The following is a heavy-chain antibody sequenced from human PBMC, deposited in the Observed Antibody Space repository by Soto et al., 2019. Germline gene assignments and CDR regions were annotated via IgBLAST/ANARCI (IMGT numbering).Heavy chain of an antibody. D-gene: IGHD1-7*01. CDR1: GGSISSGDYY. J-gene: IGHJ3*01. CDR2: MYYTGKT. CDR3: ARRRAFINWDSGADAFDL. Sequence: QVQLQESGPGLVKPSQTLSLNCIVSGGSISSGDYYWSWIRQHPGKGLEWIGYMYYTGKTYYNPSLESRVIISGDTSKNHFSLNLTSVTAADTPVYYCARRRAFINWDSGADAFDLWGQGTMVTVSS. V-gene: IGHV4-31*03.